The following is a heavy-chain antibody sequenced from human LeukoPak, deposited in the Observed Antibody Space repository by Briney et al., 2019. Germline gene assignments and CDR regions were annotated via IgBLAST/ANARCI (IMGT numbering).Heavy chain of an antibody. V-gene: IGHV3-48*01. CDR2: ISSSSSTI. D-gene: IGHD6-6*01. CDR1: GFTFSCYT. CDR3: AREASSSRDYYYYYMDV. Sequence: GGALRLSCTASGFTFSCYTMNWVREAPGQGLESVSYISSSSSTIYYADSVKGRFTISRDNAKNSLYLQMNSLRAEDTAVYYCAREASSSRDYYYYYMDVWGKGTTVTVSS. J-gene: IGHJ6*03.